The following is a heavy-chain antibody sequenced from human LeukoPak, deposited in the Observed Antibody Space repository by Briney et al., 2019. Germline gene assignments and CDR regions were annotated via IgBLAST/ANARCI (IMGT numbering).Heavy chain of an antibody. CDR2: ISGSGGST. Sequence: PGGSLRLSCAASGFTFSSYAMSWVRQAPGKGLEWVSAISGSGGSTYYADSVKGRFTISRDNSKNTLYLQMNSLRAKDTAVYYCAKGLTLIAVAGIDSGFDYWGQGTLVTVSS. D-gene: IGHD6-19*01. CDR3: AKGLTLIAVAGIDSGFDY. V-gene: IGHV3-23*01. CDR1: GFTFSSYA. J-gene: IGHJ4*02.